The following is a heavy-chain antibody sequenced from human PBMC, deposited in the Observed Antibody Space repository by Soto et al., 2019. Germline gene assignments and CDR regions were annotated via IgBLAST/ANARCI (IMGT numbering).Heavy chain of an antibody. CDR2: IRSKAYGGTT. D-gene: IGHD4-17*01. J-gene: IGHJ6*02. V-gene: IGHV3-49*04. Sequence: GGSLRLSCAASGFTFSTYAMAWVRQAPGKGLEWVGFIRSKAYGGTTEYAASVKGRFTISRDDSKSIAYLQMNSLKTEDTAVYYCTRGPLTTVDYYYYGMDVWGQGTTVTVSS. CDR3: TRGPLTTVDYYYYGMDV. CDR1: GFTFSTYA.